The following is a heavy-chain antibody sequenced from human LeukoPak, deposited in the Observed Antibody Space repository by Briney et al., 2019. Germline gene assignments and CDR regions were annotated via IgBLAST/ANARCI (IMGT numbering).Heavy chain of an antibody. J-gene: IGHJ4*02. CDR2: INHSGST. CDR3: ARSRDTAMPTDY. D-gene: IGHD5-18*01. Sequence: SETLSLTCAVYGGSFSGYYWCWIRQPPPPGMEWVEEINHSGSTNYNPSLKSRVTISVDTSKNQYSLKLSSVTAADTAVYYCARSRDTAMPTDYWGQGTLVTVSS. V-gene: IGHV4-34*01. CDR1: GGSFSGYY.